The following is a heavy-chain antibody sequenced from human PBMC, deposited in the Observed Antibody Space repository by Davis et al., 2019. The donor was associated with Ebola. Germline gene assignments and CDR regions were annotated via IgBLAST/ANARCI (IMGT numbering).Heavy chain of an antibody. CDR3: ARGVLYYYDSRGYYNWFDP. D-gene: IGHD3-22*01. J-gene: IGHJ5*02. CDR1: GGTFSSYA. V-gene: IGHV1-69*06. CDR2: IIPIFGTA. Sequence: SVKVSCKASGGTFSSYAISWVRQAPGQGLEWMGGIIPIFGTAHYAQKFQGRVTITADKSTSTAYMELSSLRSEDTAVYYCARGVLYYYDSRGYYNWFDPWGQGTLVTVSS.